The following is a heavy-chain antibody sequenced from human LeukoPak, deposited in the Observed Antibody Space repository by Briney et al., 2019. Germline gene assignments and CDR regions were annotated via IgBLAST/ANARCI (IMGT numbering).Heavy chain of an antibody. V-gene: IGHV3-30*01. Sequence: PGGSLRLSCAASGFTFSSYAMHWVRQAPGKGLEWVAVISYDGRNKDYADSVKGRFTISRDNSKNTLYLQMNSLRGEDTAVYYCERDRCSGGSCYLNPFDCWGQGTLVTVSS. D-gene: IGHD2-15*01. CDR2: ISYDGRNK. CDR1: GFTFSSYA. J-gene: IGHJ4*02. CDR3: ERDRCSGGSCYLNPFDC.